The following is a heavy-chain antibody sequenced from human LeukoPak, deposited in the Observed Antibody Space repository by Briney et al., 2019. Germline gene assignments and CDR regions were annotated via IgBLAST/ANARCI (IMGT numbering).Heavy chain of an antibody. CDR3: ARLSAAALTRGGFDP. J-gene: IGHJ5*02. CDR2: IYPGDSDT. Sequence: GESLKISCKGSGYSFTSYWIGCVRQMPGKGLECMGIIYPGDSDTRYSASFQGQLTISADKPIRTAYLQWSSLNGSDTAMYYCARLSAAALTRGGFDPWGQRTLVTVSS. V-gene: IGHV5-51*01. CDR1: GYSFTSYW. D-gene: IGHD6-13*01.